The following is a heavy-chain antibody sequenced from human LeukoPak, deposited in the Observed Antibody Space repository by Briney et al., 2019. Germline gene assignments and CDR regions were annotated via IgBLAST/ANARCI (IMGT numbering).Heavy chain of an antibody. CDR2: IDYSGST. D-gene: IGHD3-22*01. J-gene: IGHJ5*02. V-gene: IGHV4-59*01. CDR3: ARVGGNPYYYDSSGYQNWFDP. Sequence: SETLSLTCTVSGGSISSYYWSWIRQPPGKGLEWIGYIDYSGSTNYNPSLKSRVTISVDTSKNQFSLKLSSVTAADTAVYYCARVGGNPYYYDSSGYQNWFDPWGQGTLVTVSS. CDR1: GGSISSYY.